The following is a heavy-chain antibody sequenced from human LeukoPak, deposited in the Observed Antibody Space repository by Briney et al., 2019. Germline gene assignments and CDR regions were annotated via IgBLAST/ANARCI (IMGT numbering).Heavy chain of an antibody. CDR2: ISSSGSTK. V-gene: IGHV3-48*03. Sequence: GGSLRLSCAASGFTFSSYEMNWVCQAPGKGLEWVSYISSSGSTKYYADSVKGRFTISRDNAKNSLYLQMNSLRAEDTAVYYCARDLYRIVVVPHYFDYWGQGTLVTVSS. CDR1: GFTFSSYE. J-gene: IGHJ4*02. CDR3: ARDLYRIVVVPHYFDY. D-gene: IGHD3-22*01.